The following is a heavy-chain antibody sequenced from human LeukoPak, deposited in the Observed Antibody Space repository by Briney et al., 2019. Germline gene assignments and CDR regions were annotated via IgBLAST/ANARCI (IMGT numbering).Heavy chain of an antibody. V-gene: IGHV4-34*01. CDR2: INHSGST. Sequence: SETLSLTCAVYVGSFSGYYWSWIRQPPGKGLEWIGEINHSGSTNYNPSLKSRVTISVDTSKNQFSLKLSSVTAADTAVYYCARGDSSSWYSKFDPWGQGTLVTVSS. D-gene: IGHD6-13*01. CDR3: ARGDSSSWYSKFDP. J-gene: IGHJ5*02. CDR1: VGSFSGYY.